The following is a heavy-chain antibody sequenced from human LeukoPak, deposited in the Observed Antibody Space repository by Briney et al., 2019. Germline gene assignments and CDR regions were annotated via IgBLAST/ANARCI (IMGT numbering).Heavy chain of an antibody. CDR1: GFTFGDYA. V-gene: IGHV3-49*03. CDR2: IRSKAYGGTT. D-gene: IGHD2-21*02. Sequence: PGGSLRLSCTASGFTFGDYAMSWFRQAPGKGLEWVGFIRSKAYGGTTEYAASVKGRLTISRDDSKSIAYLQMNSLKTEDTAVYYCTRALAYCGGDCYSGDYWGQGTLVTVSS. J-gene: IGHJ4*02. CDR3: TRALAYCGGDCYSGDY.